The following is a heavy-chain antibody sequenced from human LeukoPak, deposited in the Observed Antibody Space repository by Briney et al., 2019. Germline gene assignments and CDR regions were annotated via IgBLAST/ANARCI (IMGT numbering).Heavy chain of an antibody. CDR2: IRSKANSYAT. D-gene: IGHD3-10*01. CDR3: TRHETYYYGSGSWDYYYGMDV. CDR1: GFTFSGSA. V-gene: IGHV3-73*01. J-gene: IGHJ6*02. Sequence: PGGSLRLSCAASGFTFSGSAMHWVRQASGKGLEWVGRIRSKANSYATAYAASVKGRFTISRDDSKNTAYLQMNSLKTEDTAVYYCTRHETYYYGSGSWDYYYGMDVWGQGTTVTVSS.